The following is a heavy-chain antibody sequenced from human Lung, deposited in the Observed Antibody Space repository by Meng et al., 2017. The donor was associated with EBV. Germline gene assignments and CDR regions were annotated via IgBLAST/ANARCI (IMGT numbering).Heavy chain of an antibody. V-gene: IGHV4-31*03. CDR3: ARGGTSSAPFDY. CDR1: GGSISSGGYY. D-gene: IGHD2-2*01. Sequence: QGQLQESGPGLVKPSRTLSLTCTVSGGSISSGGYYWSWIRQPPGKGLEWIGQINYSGITNYNPSLKSRVTISVDTSKNQFSLSLNSVTAADTAVYYCARGGTSSAPFDYWGQGTLVTVSS. J-gene: IGHJ4*02. CDR2: INYSGIT.